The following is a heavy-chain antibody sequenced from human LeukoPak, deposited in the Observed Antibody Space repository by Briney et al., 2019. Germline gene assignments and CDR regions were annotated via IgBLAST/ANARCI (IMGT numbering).Heavy chain of an antibody. Sequence: RASVKVSCTASGFTFIRSAVQWVRQARGQRLEWIGWIVVGSGNTNYAQKFQERVTITRDMSTNTAYLQLSSLRSEDTAVYYCAADPTYYYGSGSYYKAPSLGYWGQGTLVTVSS. D-gene: IGHD3-10*01. CDR2: IVVGSGNT. CDR3: AADPTYYYGSGSYYKAPSLGY. CDR1: GFTFIRSA. J-gene: IGHJ4*02. V-gene: IGHV1-58*01.